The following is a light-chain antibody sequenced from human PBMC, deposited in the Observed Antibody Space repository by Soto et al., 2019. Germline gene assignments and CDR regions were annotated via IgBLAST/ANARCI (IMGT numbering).Light chain of an antibody. CDR1: PGVRNN. J-gene: IGKJ4*01. V-gene: IGKV3-15*01. CDR2: GAS. Sequence: IEMTQSPDTLSVSPGERVTLSCRASPGVRNNLAWYQQKPGQAPRLLIYGASTRASTIPARFSGSGFGTDFTLTISGLQPGDLAVYYCQQYHGWPLTFGGGTKVEIK. CDR3: QQYHGWPLT.